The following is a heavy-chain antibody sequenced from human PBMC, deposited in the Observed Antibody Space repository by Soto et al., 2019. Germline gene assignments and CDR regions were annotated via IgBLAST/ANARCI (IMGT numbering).Heavy chain of an antibody. CDR2: VYYSGST. Sequence: PSETLSLTCTVSGGSISSGGYYWSWIRQHPGKGLEWIGYVYYSGSTYYNPSLKSRVTISVDTSKNQFSLKLSSVTAADTAVYYCARDQEWTPKGHYFDYWGQGTLVTVSS. J-gene: IGHJ4*02. V-gene: IGHV4-31*03. CDR3: ARDQEWTPKGHYFDY. CDR1: GGSISSGGYY. D-gene: IGHD3-3*01.